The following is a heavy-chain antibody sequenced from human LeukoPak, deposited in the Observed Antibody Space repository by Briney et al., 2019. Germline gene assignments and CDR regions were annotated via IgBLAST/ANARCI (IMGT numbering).Heavy chain of an antibody. CDR2: IRSSGSTT. V-gene: IGHV3-11*01. CDR3: AKILERELQYYYYGMDV. CDR1: EFTFSDYY. Sequence: SGGSLRLSCAASEFTFSDYYMSWIRQAPGKGLEWVSYIRSSGSTTYYADSVKGRFAISRDNSKNTLYLQMNSLRAEDTAVYYCAKILERELQYYYYGMDVWGQGTSVTVSS. J-gene: IGHJ6*02. D-gene: IGHD5-24*01.